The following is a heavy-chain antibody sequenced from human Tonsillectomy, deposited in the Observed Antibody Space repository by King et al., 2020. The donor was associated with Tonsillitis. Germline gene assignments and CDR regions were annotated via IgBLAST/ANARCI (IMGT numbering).Heavy chain of an antibody. Sequence: VQLVETGGGLIQPGGSLRLSCAASGFTVSSNYMSRVRQAPGKGLEWVSVIYSGGSTYYADSVKGRFTISRDNSKNTLYLQMNSLRAEDTAVYYCASSRSAYDFWSGYYFDYWGQGTLVTVSS. CDR1: GFTVSSNY. J-gene: IGHJ4*02. D-gene: IGHD3-3*01. CDR3: ASSRSAYDFWSGYYFDY. CDR2: IYSGGST. V-gene: IGHV3-53*02.